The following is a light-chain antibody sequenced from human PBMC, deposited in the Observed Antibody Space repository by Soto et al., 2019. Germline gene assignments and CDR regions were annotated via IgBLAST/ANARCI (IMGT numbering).Light chain of an antibody. Sequence: EVVLTQSPGTLSLSPGERATLSCRASQSVNSNYLAWYQQKPGQAPRLLIYGASSRATGIPDRFSGSGSGTDFTLTISRLEPEDFAVYFCQQYGSSPPDTFGQGTKLEIK. CDR3: QQYGSSPPDT. J-gene: IGKJ2*01. CDR2: GAS. V-gene: IGKV3-20*01. CDR1: QSVNSNY.